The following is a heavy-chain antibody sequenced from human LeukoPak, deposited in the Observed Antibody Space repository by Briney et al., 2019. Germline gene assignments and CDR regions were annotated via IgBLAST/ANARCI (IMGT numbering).Heavy chain of an antibody. Sequence: ASVKVSCKASGYTFTTYAIHWVRQAPGQRLEWMGWIDVGNDNTAYSQKFQGRVTMTEDTSTDTAYMELSSLRSEDTAVYYCATWYGHGSSWYRGYFDYWGQGTLVTVSS. D-gene: IGHD6-13*01. V-gene: IGHV1-3*01. CDR3: ATWYGHGSSWYRGYFDY. CDR2: IDVGNDNT. J-gene: IGHJ4*02. CDR1: GYTFTTYA.